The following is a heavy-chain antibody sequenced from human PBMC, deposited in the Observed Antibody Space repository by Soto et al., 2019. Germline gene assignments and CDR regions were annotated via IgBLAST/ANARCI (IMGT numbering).Heavy chain of an antibody. D-gene: IGHD5-12*01. J-gene: IGHJ5*02. V-gene: IGHV4-31*03. Sequence: SETLSLTCTVSGGSISSGGYYWSWIRQHPGKGLEWIGYIYYSGSTYYNPSLKSRVTISVDTSKNQFSLKLSSVTAADTAVYYCARAAIVATMRWFDPWGQGTLVTVPS. CDR1: GGSISSGGYY. CDR3: ARAAIVATMRWFDP. CDR2: IYYSGST.